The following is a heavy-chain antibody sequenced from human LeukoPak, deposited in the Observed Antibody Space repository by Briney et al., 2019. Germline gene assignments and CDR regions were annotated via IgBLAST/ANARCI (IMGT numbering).Heavy chain of an antibody. J-gene: IGHJ4*02. V-gene: IGHV3-23*01. CDR2: ISGSGGST. CDR3: AKRGGSYDFWSGYRYYFDY. D-gene: IGHD3-3*01. Sequence: GGSLRLSCAASGFTFSSYAMSWVRQAQGKGLEWVSPISGSGGSTYYADSVKGRFTISRDNSKNTLYLQMNSLRAEDTAVYYCAKRGGSYDFWSGYRYYFDYWGQGTLVTVSS. CDR1: GFTFSSYA.